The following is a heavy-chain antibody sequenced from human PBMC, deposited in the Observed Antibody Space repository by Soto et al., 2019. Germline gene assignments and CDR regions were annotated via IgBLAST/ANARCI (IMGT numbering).Heavy chain of an antibody. CDR2: ISHSGST. V-gene: IGHV4-34*01. D-gene: IGHD3-10*01. Sequence: PSETLSLTCAVYGGSYSGYYWSWIRQPPGKGLEWIGEISHSGSTNCNPSLKSRVTISVDTSKNQFSLKLSSVTAADTAVYYCARGPIYYGSGSYHHYYYYGMDVWGQGTTVTVSS. J-gene: IGHJ6*02. CDR1: GGSYSGYY. CDR3: ARGPIYYGSGSYHHYYYYGMDV.